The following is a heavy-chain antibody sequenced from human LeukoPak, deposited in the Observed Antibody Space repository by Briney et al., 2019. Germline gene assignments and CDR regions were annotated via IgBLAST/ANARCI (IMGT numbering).Heavy chain of an antibody. J-gene: IGHJ5*01. D-gene: IGHD2-2*01. CDR2: ISAYNGNT. V-gene: IGHV1-18*01. CDR3: ARDRTAVPAAGSDS. CDR1: GYILTTYD. Sequence: ASVKVSCKASGYILTTYDISWVRQAPGQGLEWVGWISAYNGNTNYAQKLQDRVTMTTDASTSTAYLELRSLRSDDTAVYYCARDRTAVPAAGSDSWGQGTLVTVSS.